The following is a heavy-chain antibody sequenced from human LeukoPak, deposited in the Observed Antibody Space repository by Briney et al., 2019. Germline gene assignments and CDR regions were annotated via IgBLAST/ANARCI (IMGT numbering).Heavy chain of an antibody. D-gene: IGHD3-3*01. J-gene: IGHJ4*02. CDR3: AKALLRFLEWLPSDY. Sequence: GGSLRLSCAASGFTFSNYAMSWVRQAPGKGLEWVSAISGSGGSTYYADSVKGRFTISRDNSKNTLYLQMNSLRAEDTAVYYCAKALLRFLEWLPSDYWGQGTLVTVSS. CDR1: GFTFSNYA. V-gene: IGHV3-23*01. CDR2: ISGSGGST.